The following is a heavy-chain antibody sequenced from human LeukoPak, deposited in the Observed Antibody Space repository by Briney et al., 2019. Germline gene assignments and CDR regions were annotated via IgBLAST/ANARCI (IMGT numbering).Heavy chain of an antibody. J-gene: IGHJ6*03. CDR1: GFTFSDYY. Sequence: PGGSLRLSCAASGFTFSDYYMSWIRQAPGKGLEWVSYISSSGSTIYYADSVKGRFTISRDNAKNSLYLQMNSLRAEDTAVYYCARDVLDCSSTSCSNYYYYYMDVWGKGTTVTVSS. CDR3: ARDVLDCSSTSCSNYYYYYMDV. V-gene: IGHV3-11*01. CDR2: ISSSGSTI. D-gene: IGHD2-2*01.